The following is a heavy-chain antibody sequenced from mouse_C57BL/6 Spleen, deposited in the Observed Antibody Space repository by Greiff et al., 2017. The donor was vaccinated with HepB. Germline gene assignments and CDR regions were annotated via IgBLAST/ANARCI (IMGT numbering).Heavy chain of an antibody. CDR1: GYTFTSYW. Sequence: QVQLQQPGAELVKPGASVKLSCKASGYTFTSYWMQWVKQRPGQGLEWIGAIDPSDSYTNYNPKFKGKATLTVETSSSTASIQLSRLTSEDSAVYYCVYYSNPVAYWGQGTLVTVSA. D-gene: IGHD2-5*01. J-gene: IGHJ3*01. V-gene: IGHV1-50*01. CDR2: IDPSDSYT. CDR3: VYYSNPVAY.